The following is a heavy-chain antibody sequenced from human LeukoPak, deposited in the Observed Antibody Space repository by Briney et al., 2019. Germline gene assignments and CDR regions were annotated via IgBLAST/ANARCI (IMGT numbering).Heavy chain of an antibody. J-gene: IGHJ4*02. CDR3: GRGGIAAAASGIDY. D-gene: IGHD6-13*01. V-gene: IGHV4-59*12. Sequence: SETLSLTCTVSGGSISLYYWGWIRQPPGKGLEWIGYIYYSGGTNYNPSLKSRVTISVDRSKNQFSLNLSSVTAADTAVYYCGRGGIAAAASGIDYWGQGTLVAVSS. CDR1: GGSISLYY. CDR2: IYYSGGT.